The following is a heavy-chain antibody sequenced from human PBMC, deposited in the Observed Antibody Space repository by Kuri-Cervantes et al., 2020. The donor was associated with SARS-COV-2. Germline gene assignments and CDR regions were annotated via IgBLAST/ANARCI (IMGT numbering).Heavy chain of an antibody. CDR1: GFTFSSYA. V-gene: IGHV3-23*01. J-gene: IGHJ4*02. CDR3: ARDLGSSSGFDY. Sequence: GESLKISCAASGFTFSSYAMSWVRQAPGKGLEWVSAISGSGGSTYYADSVKGRFTISRDNAKNSLYLQMNSLRAEDTAVYYCARDLGSSSGFDYWGQGTLVTVSS. D-gene: IGHD6-6*01. CDR2: ISGSGGST.